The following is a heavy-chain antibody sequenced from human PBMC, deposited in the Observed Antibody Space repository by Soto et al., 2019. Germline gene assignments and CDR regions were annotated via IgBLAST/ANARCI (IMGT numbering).Heavy chain of an antibody. CDR3: AKDPRMATVTTDYFDY. Sequence: GGSLSLSCAVSGFTFSSYAMSWVRQAPGKGLEWVSAISGSGGTTYYADSVKGRFTISRDNSKNTLYLQMNSLRAEDTAVYYCAKDPRMATVTTDYFDYWGQGTLVTVSS. CDR2: ISGSGGTT. J-gene: IGHJ4*02. CDR1: GFTFSSYA. D-gene: IGHD4-17*01. V-gene: IGHV3-23*01.